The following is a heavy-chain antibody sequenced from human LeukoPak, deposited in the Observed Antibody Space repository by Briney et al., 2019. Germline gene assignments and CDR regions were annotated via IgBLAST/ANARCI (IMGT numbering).Heavy chain of an antibody. CDR2: INHRGST. V-gene: IGHV4-34*01. Sequence: SETLSLTCAVYGGSFSGYYWSWIRQPPGKGLEWIGEINHRGSTNYNPSLKSRVTISVDTSKNQFSLKLSSVTAADTAVYYCARGYPTRRMTMVRGPLNLDYWGQGTLVTVSS. J-gene: IGHJ4*02. D-gene: IGHD3-10*01. CDR1: GGSFSGYY. CDR3: ARGYPTRRMTMVRGPLNLDY.